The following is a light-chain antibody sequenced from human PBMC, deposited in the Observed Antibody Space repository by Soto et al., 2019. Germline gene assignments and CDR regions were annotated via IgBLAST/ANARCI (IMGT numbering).Light chain of an antibody. CDR2: RAS. Sequence: EIVMTQSPATLSVSPGGSATLSCRASQHVSSNLAWYRQKPGQPPTLLIYRASTRATGIPATFSGSGSGTEFTLTISSLQSEDFAVYYFQQYNKWPYTFGQGTKLEI. V-gene: IGKV3-15*01. CDR3: QQYNKWPYT. CDR1: QHVSSN. J-gene: IGKJ2*01.